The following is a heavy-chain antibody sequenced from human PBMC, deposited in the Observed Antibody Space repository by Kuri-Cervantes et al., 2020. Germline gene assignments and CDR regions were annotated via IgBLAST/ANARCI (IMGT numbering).Heavy chain of an antibody. CDR3: ARAYYDSSGYHAFDI. J-gene: IGHJ3*02. CDR2: IYYSGST. Sequence: SETLSLTCTVSGGSISSGGYYWSWIRQHPGKGLEWIGYIYYSGSTHYNPSLKSRVTISVDTSKNQFSLKLSSVTAADTAVYYCARAYYDSSGYHAFDIWGQGTMVTVSS. V-gene: IGHV4-31*03. D-gene: IGHD3-22*01. CDR1: GGSISSGGYY.